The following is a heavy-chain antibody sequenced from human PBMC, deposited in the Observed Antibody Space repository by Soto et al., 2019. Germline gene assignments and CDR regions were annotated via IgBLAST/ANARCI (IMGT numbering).Heavy chain of an antibody. CDR3: AGDGYYYDSSGYYPDAFDI. J-gene: IGHJ3*02. V-gene: IGHV1-18*04. Sequence: ASVKVSCKASGYTFTSYGISWVRQAPGQGLEWMGWISAYNGNTNYAQKLQGRVTMTTDTSTSTAYMELRSLRSDDTAVYYCAGDGYYYDSSGYYPDAFDIWGQGTMVTVS. D-gene: IGHD3-22*01. CDR1: GYTFTSYG. CDR2: ISAYNGNT.